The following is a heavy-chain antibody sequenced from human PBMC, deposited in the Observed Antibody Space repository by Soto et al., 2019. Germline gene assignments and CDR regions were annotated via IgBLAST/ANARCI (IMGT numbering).Heavy chain of an antibody. CDR2: ISPYNGNT. V-gene: IGHV1-18*04. CDR3: ARGGCSGGSCFAWFDP. CDR1: GDGFASCV. J-gene: IGHJ5*02. D-gene: IGHD2-15*01. Sequence: PAKLSSKACGDGFASCVIRWVRQSPGQGLEWMGWISPYNGNTNYVEKLQGRVTMTTDTSTSTAYMDLRSLRSDDTAVYYCARGGCSGGSCFAWFDPWGQGTLVTVYS.